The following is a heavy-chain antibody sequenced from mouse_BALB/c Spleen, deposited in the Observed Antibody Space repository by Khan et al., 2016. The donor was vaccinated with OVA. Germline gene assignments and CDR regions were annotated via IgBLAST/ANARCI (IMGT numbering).Heavy chain of an antibody. CDR1: GYSITSEFA. Sequence: QLQESGPGLVKPSQSLSLTCTVTGYSITSEFAWNWIRQFPGNKLEWMGYISYSGNTRYNQSLKSLISITRDTSRNHFLLQLNSVTTEDTSTYYCARRDYYDYDPFPYWGQGTLVTVSA. J-gene: IGHJ3*01. CDR2: ISYSGNT. CDR3: ARRDYYDYDPFPY. V-gene: IGHV3-2*02. D-gene: IGHD2-4*01.